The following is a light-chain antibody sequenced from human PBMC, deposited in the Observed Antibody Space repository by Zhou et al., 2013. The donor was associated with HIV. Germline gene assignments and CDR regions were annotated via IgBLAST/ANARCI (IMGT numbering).Light chain of an antibody. CDR3: QQADSFPIT. J-gene: IGKJ3*01. CDR2: GGS. CDR1: QGITTW. V-gene: IGKV1-12*01. Sequence: DIQMTQSPSSVSASVGDSVTITCRASQGITTWLAWYQQKPGKAPRLLIYGGSSVQSGVPSRFSGSGSGTEFTLSISSLQPEDFATYYCQQADSFPITFGPGTKWISN.